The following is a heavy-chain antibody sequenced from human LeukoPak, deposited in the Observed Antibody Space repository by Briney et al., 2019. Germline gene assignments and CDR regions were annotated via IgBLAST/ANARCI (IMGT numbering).Heavy chain of an antibody. J-gene: IGHJ5*02. CDR1: GFTFSNYA. CDR3: ARDSSSWYVQGVGWFDP. Sequence: GGSLRLSCAATGFTFSNYAMHWVRQAPGKGLEWVALISYDGINTYYADSVKGRFTISRDNSKNTLSLQMTSLRAEDTAVYYCARDSSSWYVQGVGWFDPWGQGTLVTVSS. V-gene: IGHV3-30-3*01. D-gene: IGHD6-13*01. CDR2: ISYDGINT.